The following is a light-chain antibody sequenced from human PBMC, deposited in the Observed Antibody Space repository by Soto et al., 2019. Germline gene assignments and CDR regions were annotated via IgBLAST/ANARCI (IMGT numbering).Light chain of an antibody. CDR3: QQYSTYSRT. V-gene: IGKV1-5*03. Sequence: DIQMTQSPATLSASVGDRVTITCRASQTISSWLAWYQQKPGEAPKVLIYKASSLERGVPSRFSGSGSGTEFTLTISSLQPDDFATYYCQQYSTYSRTFGQGTKVDIK. J-gene: IGKJ1*01. CDR2: KAS. CDR1: QTISSW.